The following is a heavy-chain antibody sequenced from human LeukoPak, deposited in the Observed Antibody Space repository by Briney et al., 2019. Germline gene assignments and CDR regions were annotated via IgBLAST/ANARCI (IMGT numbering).Heavy chain of an antibody. D-gene: IGHD3-22*01. J-gene: IGHJ4*02. Sequence: SETLSLTCAVYGGSFSGYYWSWIRQPPGKGLEWIGEINHSGSTNYNPSLKSRVTISVDTSKNQFSLKLRSVTAADTAVYYCARAQTYYHDHNGYEVVDYWGQGTLVIVSS. CDR2: INHSGST. V-gene: IGHV4-34*01. CDR3: ARAQTYYHDHNGYEVVDY. CDR1: GGSFSGYY.